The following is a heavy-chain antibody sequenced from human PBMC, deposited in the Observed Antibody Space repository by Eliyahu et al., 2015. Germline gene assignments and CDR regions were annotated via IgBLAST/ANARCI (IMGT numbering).Heavy chain of an antibody. CDR3: TTRVGATPPAY. D-gene: IGHD1-26*01. CDR1: GASVSSSSYH. J-gene: IGHJ4*02. V-gene: IGHV4-39*01. Sequence: QLLLQESGPGLVKPSEPLSLTCTVSGASVSSSSYHWGWIRQPPGKGLEWIATIYYSGSTYYNPSLKSRVTISVDTSKNQFSLKLTSVTAADTSVYYCTTRVGATPPAYWGQGALVTVSS. CDR2: IYYSGST.